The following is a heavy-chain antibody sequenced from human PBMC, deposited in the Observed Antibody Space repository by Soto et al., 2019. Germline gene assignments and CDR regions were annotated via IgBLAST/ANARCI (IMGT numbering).Heavy chain of an antibody. D-gene: IGHD2-15*01. CDR3: AKQMSDIGYVAS. CDR1: GFTFSTYW. Sequence: EVQLVESGGGLVQPGGSLRLSCAASGFTFSTYWMSWVHQAPGKGLEWVGNIKEDGSEKYYLDSVKGRFTISRDNAKNALYLQMNSLRAEDTAVYYCAKQMSDIGYVASWGQGTLVTVSS. J-gene: IGHJ4*02. V-gene: IGHV3-7*01. CDR2: IKEDGSEK.